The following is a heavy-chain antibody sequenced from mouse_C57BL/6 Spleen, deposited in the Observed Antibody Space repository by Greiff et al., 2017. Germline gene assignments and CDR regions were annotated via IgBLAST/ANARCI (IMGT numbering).Heavy chain of an antibody. CDR3: ARITTVVAFDY. J-gene: IGHJ2*01. CDR2: IYPGDGDT. D-gene: IGHD1-1*01. V-gene: IGHV1-80*01. CDR1: GYAFSSYW. Sequence: VKLQESGAELVKPGASVKISCKASGYAFSSYWMNWVKQRPGKGLEWIGQIYPGDGDTNYNGKFKGKATLTADKSSSTAYMQLSSLTSEDSAVYFCARITTVVAFDYWGQGTTLTVSS.